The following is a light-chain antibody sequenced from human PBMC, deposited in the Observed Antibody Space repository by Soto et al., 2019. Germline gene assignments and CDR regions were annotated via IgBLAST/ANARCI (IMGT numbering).Light chain of an antibody. CDR1: QRVTSY. Sequence: DIVLTQFPATLSLSPGERATLSCRASQRVTSYLAWYQQKPGQAPRLLIYDASNRATGIPARFSGSGSGTDFTLTISSLEPEDFAVYYCQQRSNWPLTFGGGTKVEIK. J-gene: IGKJ4*01. CDR3: QQRSNWPLT. CDR2: DAS. V-gene: IGKV3-11*01.